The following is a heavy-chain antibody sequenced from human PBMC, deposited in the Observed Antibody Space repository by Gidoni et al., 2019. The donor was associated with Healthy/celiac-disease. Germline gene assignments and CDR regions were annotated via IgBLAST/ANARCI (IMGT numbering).Heavy chain of an antibody. V-gene: IGHV3-48*03. Sequence: EVQLVESGGGLVQPGGSLRLSCAASGFTFSRYEMNWVRQAPGKGLEWVSYISSSGSTIDYADSVKGRFTISRDNAKNSLYLQMNSLRAEDTAVYYCAGYFGVLMVYGFDYWGQGTLVTVSS. CDR2: ISSSGSTI. CDR3: AGYFGVLMVYGFDY. CDR1: GFTFSRYE. D-gene: IGHD2-8*01. J-gene: IGHJ4*02.